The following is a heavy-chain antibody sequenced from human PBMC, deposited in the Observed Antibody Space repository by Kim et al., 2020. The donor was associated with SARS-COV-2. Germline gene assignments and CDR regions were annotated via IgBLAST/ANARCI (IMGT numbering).Heavy chain of an antibody. CDR3: ARALDYRDNWFDP. D-gene: IGHD4-4*01. V-gene: IGHV1-69*04. Sequence: SVKVSCKASGGTFSSYAISWVRQAPGQGLEWMGRIIPILGIANYAQKFQGRVTITADKSTSTAYMELSSLRSEDTAVYYCARALDYRDNWFDPWGQGTLVTVSS. CDR1: GGTFSSYA. J-gene: IGHJ5*02. CDR2: IIPILGIA.